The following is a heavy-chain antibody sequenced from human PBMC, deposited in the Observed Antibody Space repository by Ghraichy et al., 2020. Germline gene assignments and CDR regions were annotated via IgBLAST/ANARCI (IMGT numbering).Heavy chain of an antibody. Sequence: SETLSLTCAVSGGSISSSNWWSWVRQPPGKGLEWIGEIYHSGSTNYNPSLKSRVTISVDKSKNQFSLKLSSVTAADTAVYYCARGPFRTAAIPTYNWFDPWGQGTLVTVSS. J-gene: IGHJ5*02. CDR3: ARGPFRTAAIPTYNWFDP. V-gene: IGHV4-4*02. CDR1: GGSISSSNW. CDR2: IYHSGST. D-gene: IGHD2-2*01.